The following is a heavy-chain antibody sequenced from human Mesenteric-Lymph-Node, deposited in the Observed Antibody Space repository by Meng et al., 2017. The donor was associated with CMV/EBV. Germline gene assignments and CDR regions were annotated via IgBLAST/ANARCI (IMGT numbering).Heavy chain of an antibody. CDR2: IIPIIGIA. J-gene: IGHJ5*02. D-gene: IGHD1-7*01. CDR3: ARALITGTTGWFDP. V-gene: IGHV1-69*02. Sequence: KAPGGTFRSYTVSWVRQAPGQGLEWMGRIIPIIGIANYAQKFQGRVTITADKSTSTAYMELSSLRSEDTAVYYCARALITGTTGWFDPWGQGTLVTVSS. CDR1: GGTFRSYT.